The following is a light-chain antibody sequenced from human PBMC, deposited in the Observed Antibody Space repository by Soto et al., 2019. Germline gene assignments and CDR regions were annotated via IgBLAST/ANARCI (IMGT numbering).Light chain of an antibody. CDR2: DAS. CDR3: HQYGTSHRP. CDR1: QSVGSNY. J-gene: IGKJ1*01. V-gene: IGKV3-20*01. Sequence: EIVMTQSPCTLPLSPGERATLSCRASQSVGSNYLAWYQQRPGQAPRLLIYDASSRATGVPGRFSGSGSGTDFTLTISRLEPEDFAVYYCHQYGTSHRPFGQGTKVDIK.